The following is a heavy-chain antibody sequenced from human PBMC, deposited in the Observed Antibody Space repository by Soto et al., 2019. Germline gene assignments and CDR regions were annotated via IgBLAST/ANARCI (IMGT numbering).Heavy chain of an antibody. CDR1: GGSVTSDEYY. CDR3: ATESGSTYGYFDH. Sequence: SETLSLTCTVSGGSVTSDEYYWTWIRQSPGKGLEWIGYISNSGSTGCNPSLKTRLSMSVDRSKNQFTLRLTSVTAADTAVYFCATESGSTYGYFDHWGQGTQVTVSS. CDR2: ISNSGST. V-gene: IGHV4-30-4*01. D-gene: IGHD5-18*01. J-gene: IGHJ4*02.